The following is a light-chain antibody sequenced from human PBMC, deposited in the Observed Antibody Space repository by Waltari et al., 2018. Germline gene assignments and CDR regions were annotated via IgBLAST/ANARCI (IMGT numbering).Light chain of an antibody. CDR1: RSDIGTYHY. Sequence: QSALPQPASVSGSPGQSITISCTGTRSDIGTYHYLSWYQQYPGKAPKLMIYDVNKRPSGVSDRVSGSKSGNTASLTISGLQAEDEADYYCCSYTRSSTYVFGTGTQVTVL. CDR3: CSYTRSSTYV. CDR2: DVN. V-gene: IGLV2-14*01. J-gene: IGLJ1*01.